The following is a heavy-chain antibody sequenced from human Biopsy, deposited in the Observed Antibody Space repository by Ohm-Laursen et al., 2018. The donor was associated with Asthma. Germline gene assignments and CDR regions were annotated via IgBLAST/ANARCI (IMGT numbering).Heavy chain of an antibody. Sequence: ASVTASCKASGYNFISFAIHWVRQAPGQRLEWMCWVNTGNGATKYSQKFQGRVTITRDTSASTAYMELRSLRSEDTATYYCARTYYDFLTGQVKDVFGVWGQGAMVTVSS. D-gene: IGHD3-9*01. J-gene: IGHJ3*01. V-gene: IGHV1-3*04. CDR3: ARTYYDFLTGQVKDVFGV. CDR2: VNTGNGAT. CDR1: GYNFISFA.